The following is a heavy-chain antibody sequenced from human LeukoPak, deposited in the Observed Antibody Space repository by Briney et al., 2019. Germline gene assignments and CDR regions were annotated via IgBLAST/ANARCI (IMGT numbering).Heavy chain of an antibody. CDR3: ARVESDCSGGSCYSYFDY. D-gene: IGHD2-15*01. J-gene: IGHJ4*02. CDR2: IYYSGST. V-gene: IGHV4-59*01. Sequence: PSETLSLTCTVSGGSISSYYWSWIRQPPGKGLEWIGYIYYSGSTIYNPSLKSRVTISVDTSKNQFSLKLSSVTAADTAVYYCARVESDCSGGSCYSYFDYWGQGTLVTVSS. CDR1: GGSISSYY.